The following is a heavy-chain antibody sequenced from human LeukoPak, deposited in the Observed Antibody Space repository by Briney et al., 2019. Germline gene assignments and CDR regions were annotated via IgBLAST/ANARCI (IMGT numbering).Heavy chain of an antibody. Sequence: GGSLRLSCAASGFTFSSYDMHWVRQATGKGLEWVSAIGTAGDTYYPGSVKGRFTISRENAKNSLYLQMNSLRAEDTAVYYCARDGYYYDSSGYNWFDPWGQGTLVTVSS. CDR2: IGTAGDT. J-gene: IGHJ5*02. V-gene: IGHV3-13*01. D-gene: IGHD3-22*01. CDR3: ARDGYYYDSSGYNWFDP. CDR1: GFTFSSYD.